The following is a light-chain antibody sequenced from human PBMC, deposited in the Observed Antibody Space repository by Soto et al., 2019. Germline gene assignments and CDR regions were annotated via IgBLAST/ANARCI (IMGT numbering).Light chain of an antibody. J-gene: IGKJ1*01. CDR1: QSISSW. V-gene: IGKV1-5*03. CDR2: KAS. Sequence: DIQMTQSPSTLSASVGDRVTITCLASQSISSWLAWYQQKPGKAPKLLIYKASSLESGVPSRFSGSGSGTEFTLTISSLQPDDCATYYCQQYNSYSRTFGQGTKVES. CDR3: QQYNSYSRT.